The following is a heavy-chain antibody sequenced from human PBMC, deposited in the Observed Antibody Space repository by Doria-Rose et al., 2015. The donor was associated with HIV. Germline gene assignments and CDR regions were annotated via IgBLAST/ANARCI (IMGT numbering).Heavy chain of an antibody. Sequence: VQLVQSGAEVQQPGASVTVSCKTSGYTFSAYAIHWVRQAPGQRLEWMGWLNVGNGDTRYSRKFQDRVTITSDTSANTGYMALSSLRSEDTAVYYCARIHSLSSSSLGQWGQGPLVTVSS. D-gene: IGHD6-13*01. V-gene: IGHV1-3*01. J-gene: IGHJ4*02. CDR3: ARIHSLSSSSLGQ. CDR2: LNVGNGDT. CDR1: GYTFSAYA.